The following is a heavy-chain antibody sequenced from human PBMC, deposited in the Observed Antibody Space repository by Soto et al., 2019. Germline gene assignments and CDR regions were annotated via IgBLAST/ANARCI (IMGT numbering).Heavy chain of an antibody. CDR3: ARTLGHSSGWYELNWFDP. CDR2: ISSNGGST. Sequence: GSLRLSCAASGFTFSSYAMHWVRQAPGKGLEYVSAISSNGGSTYYADSVKGRFTISRDNSKNTLYLQMNSLRDEDTAVYYCARTLGHSSGWYELNWFDPWGKGTLVTVSS. J-gene: IGHJ5*02. D-gene: IGHD6-19*01. V-gene: IGHV3-64*02. CDR1: GFTFSSYA.